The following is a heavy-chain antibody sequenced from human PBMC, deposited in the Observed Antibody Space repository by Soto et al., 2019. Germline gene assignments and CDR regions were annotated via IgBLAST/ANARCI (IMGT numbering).Heavy chain of an antibody. D-gene: IGHD3-22*01. Sequence: QVQLQESGPGLVKPSQTLSLTCTVSGGSVSSGDYYWSWIRQPPGKGLEWIGYIYYSGSTSYNPSLKSRITMSVDTSKNQFSLKLSSVTAADTAVYYCARVRYSESSGYYYLDSWGQGTPGTVSS. J-gene: IGHJ4*02. V-gene: IGHV4-30-4*01. CDR1: GGSVSSGDYY. CDR3: ARVRYSESSGYYYLDS. CDR2: IYYSGST.